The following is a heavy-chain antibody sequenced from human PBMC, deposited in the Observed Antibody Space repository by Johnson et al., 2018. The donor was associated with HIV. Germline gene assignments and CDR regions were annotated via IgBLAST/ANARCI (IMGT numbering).Heavy chain of an antibody. V-gene: IGHV3-30*02. CDR2: IRYDGTNK. Sequence: QMLLVESGGGVVQPGGSLRISCAASGVTFSSYGMHWVRQAPGKGLEGVAFIRYDGTNKYYADSVKGRFTISRDNSKNTLFLQMNSLRAEDTAVYYCAKDHDYGDAFDIWGQGTMVTVSS. CDR3: AKDHDYGDAFDI. D-gene: IGHD4-17*01. CDR1: GVTFSSYG. J-gene: IGHJ3*02.